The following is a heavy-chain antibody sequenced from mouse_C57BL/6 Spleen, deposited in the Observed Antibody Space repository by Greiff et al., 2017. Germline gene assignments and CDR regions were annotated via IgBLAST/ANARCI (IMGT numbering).Heavy chain of an antibody. J-gene: IGHJ4*01. CDR1: GYTFTDYY. Sequence: EVQLQQSGPVLVKPGASVKMSCKASGYTFTDYYMNWVKQSHGKSLEWIGVINPYNGGTSYNQKFKGKATLTVDKSSSTAYMELNSLTSEDSAVYYCASGTEGYAMDYWGQGTSVTVSS. V-gene: IGHV1-19*01. D-gene: IGHD4-1*01. CDR2: INPYNGGT. CDR3: ASGTEGYAMDY.